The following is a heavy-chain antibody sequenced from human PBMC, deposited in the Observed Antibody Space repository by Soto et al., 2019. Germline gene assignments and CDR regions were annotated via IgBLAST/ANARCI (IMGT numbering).Heavy chain of an antibody. CDR1: GGSVSSGSYY. V-gene: IGHV4-61*01. Sequence: SETLSLTCTVSGGSVSSGSYYWSWIRQPPGKGLEWIGYIYYSGSTNYNPSLKSRVTISVDTSKNQFSLKLSSMTAADTAVYYCARDLTTEGYNWFDPWGQGTLVTVSS. CDR2: IYYSGST. D-gene: IGHD1-1*01. J-gene: IGHJ5*02. CDR3: ARDLTTEGYNWFDP.